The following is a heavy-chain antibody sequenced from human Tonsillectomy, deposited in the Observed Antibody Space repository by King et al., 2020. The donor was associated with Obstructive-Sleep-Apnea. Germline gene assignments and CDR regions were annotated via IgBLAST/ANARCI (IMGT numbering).Heavy chain of an antibody. V-gene: IGHV4-59*01. D-gene: IGHD7-27*01. Sequence: PLQESGPGLVKPSETLSLTCTVSGGSISSYYWSWIRPPPGKGLEWIGYIYYSGSTNYNPSLKSRVTISVDTSKNQFSLKLSSVTAADTAVYYCARELGRAFDIWGQGTMVTVSS. J-gene: IGHJ3*02. CDR2: IYYSGST. CDR1: GGSISSYY. CDR3: ARELGRAFDI.